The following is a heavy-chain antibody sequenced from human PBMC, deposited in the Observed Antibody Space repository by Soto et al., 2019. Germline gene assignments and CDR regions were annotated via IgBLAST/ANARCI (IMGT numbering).Heavy chain of an antibody. CDR3: AKDNISGWVSYRWQGAFDI. J-gene: IGHJ3*02. CDR1: GFTFDDYA. CDR2: ISWNSGSI. D-gene: IGHD3-16*02. Sequence: GGSLRLSCAASGFTFDDYAMHWVRQAPGKGLEWVSGISWNSGSIGYADSVKGRFTISRDNAKNSLYLQMNSLRAEDTALYYCAKDNISGWVSYRWQGAFDIWGQGTMVTVPS. V-gene: IGHV3-9*01.